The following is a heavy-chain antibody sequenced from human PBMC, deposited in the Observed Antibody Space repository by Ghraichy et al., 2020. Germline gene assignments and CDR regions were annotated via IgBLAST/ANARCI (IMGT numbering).Heavy chain of an antibody. J-gene: IGHJ6*02. CDR3: AKDWWV. Sequence: GGSLRLSCAASGFTFDDYAMHWVRQAPGKGLEWVSGITWNSGTIGYADSVKGRFTISRDNAKNSLYLQMNSLRAEDMALYYCAKDWWVWGQGTTVTVSS. D-gene: IGHD2-15*01. CDR2: ITWNSGTI. CDR1: GFTFDDYA. V-gene: IGHV3-9*03.